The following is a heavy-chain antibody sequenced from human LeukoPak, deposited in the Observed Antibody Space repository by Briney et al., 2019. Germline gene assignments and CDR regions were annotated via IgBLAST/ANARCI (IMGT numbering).Heavy chain of an antibody. CDR1: GYTFTSYA. CDR2: INTNTGNP. J-gene: IGHJ6*02. V-gene: IGHV7-4-1*02. Sequence: ASVKVSCKASGYTFTSYAMNWVRQAPGQGLEWMGWINTNTGNPTYAQGFTGRFVFSLDTSVSTAYLQISSLKAEDTAVYYCAQVVVVPAATYYYYGMDVWGQGTTVTVSS. CDR3: AQVVVVPAATYYYYGMDV. D-gene: IGHD2-2*01.